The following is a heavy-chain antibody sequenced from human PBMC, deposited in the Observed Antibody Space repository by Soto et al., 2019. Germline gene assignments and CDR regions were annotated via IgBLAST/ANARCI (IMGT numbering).Heavy chain of an antibody. CDR3: GREGLGNDAFWRGYLRWFDT. Sequence: PSETLSLTCTVSGGSISSYYWSWIRQPPGKGLEWIGYIYYSGSTNYNPSLKSRVTISVDTSKNQFSLKLSSVTAADTAVYYCGREGLGNDAFWRGYLRWFDTWGQGTLGTVSS. D-gene: IGHD3-3*01. CDR1: GGSISSYY. J-gene: IGHJ5*02. V-gene: IGHV4-59*01. CDR2: IYYSGST.